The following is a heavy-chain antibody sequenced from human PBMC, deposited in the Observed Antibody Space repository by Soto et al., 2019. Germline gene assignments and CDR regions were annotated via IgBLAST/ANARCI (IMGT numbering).Heavy chain of an antibody. CDR3: ARGTVTSGRWFGP. CDR2: ISTFNGNT. Sequence: QVHLVQSGTEVKEPGASVKVSCKASASTFTGYTINWVRQAPGQGLEWMGWISTFNGNTKYAGNFEGRVSMTANTATTTAFMELTSLTFDDPAVYFCARGTVTSGRWFGPWGQGTLVSVSS. J-gene: IGHJ5*02. CDR1: ASTFTGYT. D-gene: IGHD4-17*01. V-gene: IGHV1-18*04.